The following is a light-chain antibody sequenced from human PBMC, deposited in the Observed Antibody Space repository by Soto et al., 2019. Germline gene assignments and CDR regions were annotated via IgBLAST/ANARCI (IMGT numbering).Light chain of an antibody. CDR3: CSYAGSYLV. V-gene: IGLV2-11*01. CDR2: DVS. J-gene: IGLJ2*01. CDR1: SSDVGGYNY. Sequence: QSALTQPRSVSGSPGQSVTISCTGTSSDVGGYNYVSWYQQHPGKAPKLMIYDVSKRPSGVPDRFSGSKSCNTASLTISGLQAEDEADYYCCSYAGSYLVFGGGTKLTVL.